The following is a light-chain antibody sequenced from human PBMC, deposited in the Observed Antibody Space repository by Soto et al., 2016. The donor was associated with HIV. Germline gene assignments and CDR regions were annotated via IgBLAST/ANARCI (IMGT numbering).Light chain of an antibody. Sequence: IVMTQSPVSLPVTPGEPASISCRSSQSLLHSNGYNYLDWYLQKPGQSPQLLIYLGSNRASGVPDRFSGSGSGTDFTLKISRVEAEDVGVYYCMQALKTRTFGQGTKLEIK. V-gene: IGKV2-28*01. CDR3: MQALKTRT. CDR2: LGS. CDR1: QSLLHSNGYNY. J-gene: IGKJ2*01.